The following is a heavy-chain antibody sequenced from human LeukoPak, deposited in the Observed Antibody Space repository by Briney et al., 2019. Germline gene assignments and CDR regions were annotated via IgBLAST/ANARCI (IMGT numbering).Heavy chain of an antibody. CDR1: GGSISSGSYY. V-gene: IGHV4-61*02. D-gene: IGHD2-8*01. Sequence: SETLSLTCTVSGGSISSGSYYWSWIRQPAGKGLEWIGRIYTSGSTNYNPSLKSRVTISVDTSKNQFSLKLSSVTAADTAVYYCARVLKWQPGSFDIWGQGTMVTVSS. J-gene: IGHJ3*02. CDR3: ARVLKWQPGSFDI. CDR2: IYTSGST.